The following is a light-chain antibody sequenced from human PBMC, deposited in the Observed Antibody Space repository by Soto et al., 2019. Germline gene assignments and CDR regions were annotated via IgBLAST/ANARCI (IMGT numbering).Light chain of an antibody. CDR2: KAS. V-gene: IGKV1-5*03. CDR3: QEYNSYPWT. CDR1: QRISRW. J-gene: IGKJ1*01. Sequence: DIQMTQSPSTLSASVGDRVTITCRARQRISRWLAWYQQKPGKAPKFLIYKASSSESGVPPRFSVSGSGKEFNLAIRSLQADDFPTYYCQEYNSYPWTLGQGTKVEIK.